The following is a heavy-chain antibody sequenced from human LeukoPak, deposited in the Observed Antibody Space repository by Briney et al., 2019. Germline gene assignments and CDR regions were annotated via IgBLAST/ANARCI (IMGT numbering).Heavy chain of an antibody. Sequence: PSETLSLTCAVYGGSLSGYYWSWIRQPPGKGLEWIGEISHSGSTNYNPSLKSRVTISVDTSKNQFSLKLSSVTAADTAVYYCASHPIAVAGTDWFDPWGQGTLVTVSS. CDR3: ASHPIAVAGTDWFDP. CDR1: GGSLSGYY. CDR2: ISHSGST. D-gene: IGHD6-19*01. J-gene: IGHJ5*02. V-gene: IGHV4-34*01.